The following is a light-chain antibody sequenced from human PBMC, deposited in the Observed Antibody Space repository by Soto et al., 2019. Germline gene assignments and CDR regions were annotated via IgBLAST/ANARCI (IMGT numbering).Light chain of an antibody. J-gene: IGLJ2*01. CDR2: DVS. CDR1: INDIGNYGY. Sequence: QSALAQPASVSGSPGQSITISCTGTINDIGNYGYVSWYQQSPGEAPKLIIYDVSSRPSGVSNRFSGLKSGNTASLTISGLQAEDEASYYCSSYATTSPVIFGGGTKVTAL. V-gene: IGLV2-14*03. CDR3: SSYATTSPVI.